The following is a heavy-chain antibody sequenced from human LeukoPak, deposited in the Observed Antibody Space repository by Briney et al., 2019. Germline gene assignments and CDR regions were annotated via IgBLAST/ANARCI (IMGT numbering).Heavy chain of an antibody. V-gene: IGHV3-21*01. CDR3: VRGTEYDILSGKNFGRYYFDY. CDR2: ISSSGAYI. CDR1: GFTFSSYS. D-gene: IGHD3-9*01. J-gene: IGHJ4*02. Sequence: GGSLRLSCAASGFTFSSYSMNWVRQAPGKGLEWVSSISSSGAYIYYADSVKGRFTISRDNGKNSLYLQMNSLRDEDTAVYYCVRGTEYDILSGKNFGRYYFDYWGQGTLVTVSS.